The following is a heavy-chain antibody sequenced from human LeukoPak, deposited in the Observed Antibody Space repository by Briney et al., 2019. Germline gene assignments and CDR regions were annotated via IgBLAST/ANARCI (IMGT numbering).Heavy chain of an antibody. Sequence: GGSLRLSCAASGFTFNNYYMSWIRRAPRKGLEWISYISISGYSTYYADSVKGRFTISRDNAKNSLYLQMNNLRPEDTAFYYCARRYDFWSGYYGWFDPWGQGTLVTVSS. CDR1: GFTFNNYY. D-gene: IGHD3-3*01. J-gene: IGHJ5*02. V-gene: IGHV3-11*04. CDR2: ISISGYST. CDR3: ARRYDFWSGYYGWFDP.